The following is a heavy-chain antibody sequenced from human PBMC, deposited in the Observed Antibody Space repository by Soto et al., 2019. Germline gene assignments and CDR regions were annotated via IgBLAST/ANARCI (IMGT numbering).Heavy chain of an antibody. Sequence: QVQLVQSGAEVKKPGASVKVSCKASGYTFTSYGISWVRQAPGQGLEWMGWISAYNGNTNYAQKRQGRVTITTDTATSTAYMELRSLRSDDTAVYYCARGPWGEAGTRYYYYGMDVWGQGTTVTVSS. CDR1: GYTFTSYG. V-gene: IGHV1-18*01. CDR2: ISAYNGNT. J-gene: IGHJ6*02. D-gene: IGHD6-13*01. CDR3: ARGPWGEAGTRYYYYGMDV.